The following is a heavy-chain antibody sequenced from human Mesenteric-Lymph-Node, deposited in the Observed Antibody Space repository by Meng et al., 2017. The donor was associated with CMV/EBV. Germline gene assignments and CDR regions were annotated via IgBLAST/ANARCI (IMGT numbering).Heavy chain of an antibody. Sequence: GESLKISCAASGFTFSSYWMHWVRQAPGKGLVWVSRINSDGSSPNYADSVKGRFTISRDNSKNTLYLQMNSLRAEDTAVYYCARDLFDSSGTPLLFDYWGQGTLVTVSS. V-gene: IGHV3-74*01. CDR3: ARDLFDSSGTPLLFDY. CDR1: GFTFSSYW. CDR2: INSDGSSP. D-gene: IGHD3-22*01. J-gene: IGHJ4*02.